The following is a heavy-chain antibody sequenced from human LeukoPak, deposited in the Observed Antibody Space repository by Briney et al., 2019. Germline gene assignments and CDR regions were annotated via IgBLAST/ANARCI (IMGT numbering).Heavy chain of an antibody. CDR2: IVIGSGDT. CDR3: AAETNGTKGEFEP. CDR1: GFTFITST. V-gene: IGHV1-58*01. J-gene: IGHJ5*02. Sequence: TSVKVSCKASGFTFITSTVQWVRQARGQRLEWIGWIVIGSGDTSHAQNFQERIAITRDTSTSTAYMELSSLTSEDTAVYYCAAETNGTKGEFEPWGQGTLVTVSS. D-gene: IGHD3-16*01.